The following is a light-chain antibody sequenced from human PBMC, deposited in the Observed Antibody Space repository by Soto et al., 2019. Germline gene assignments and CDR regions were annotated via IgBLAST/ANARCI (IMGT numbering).Light chain of an antibody. Sequence: DIGRTQSQEYLAVSLGERATINCKSSQSVLYSSKNENYLAWYQQKPGQPPTLLIYWASTRESGVPDRFSGSGSGTDFALTISSLQAEDVAVYYCQQYYSTPLTFCGGTKVDI. CDR1: QSVLYSSKNENY. CDR2: WAS. CDR3: QQYYSTPLT. J-gene: IGKJ4*01. V-gene: IGKV4-1*01.